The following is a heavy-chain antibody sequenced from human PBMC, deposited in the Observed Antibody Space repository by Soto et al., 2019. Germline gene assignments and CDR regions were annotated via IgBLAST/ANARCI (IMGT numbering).Heavy chain of an antibody. J-gene: IGHJ6*02. Sequence: SETLSLTCAVYGGSFSGYYWSWIRQPPGKGLEWIGEINHIGSTNYNPSLKSRVTISVDTSKNQFSLKLSSVTAADTAVYYCARAHYGEYGYGMDVWGQGTTVTVSS. CDR1: GGSFSGYY. V-gene: IGHV4-34*01. CDR3: ARAHYGEYGYGMDV. CDR2: INHIGST. D-gene: IGHD4-17*01.